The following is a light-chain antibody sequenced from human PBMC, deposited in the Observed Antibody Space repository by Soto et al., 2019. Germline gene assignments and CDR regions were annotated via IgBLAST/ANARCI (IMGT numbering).Light chain of an antibody. V-gene: IGLV1-40*01. CDR3: QSYDSSLTGSV. Sequence: QSVLTQPPSVSGAPGQTVTISCTGSSSNIGAGYDVHWYQQLPGTAPKLLLYGATNRPSGIPDRFSGSKSGTSASLAITWLQAEDEAHYYCQSYDSSLTGSVFGRGTKVTVL. J-gene: IGLJ2*01. CDR1: SSNIGAGYD. CDR2: GAT.